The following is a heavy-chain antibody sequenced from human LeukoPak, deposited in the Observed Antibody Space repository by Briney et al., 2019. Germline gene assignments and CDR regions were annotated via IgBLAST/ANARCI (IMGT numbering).Heavy chain of an antibody. Sequence: GGSLRLSCAVSGLTFSSSWMDWVRQAPGRGLEWVASINPDGNKKYSADSVKGRFTISRDNAENSLYLQMNSLRVEDTAFYYCARDLAYSRLDYWGQGMLVTVSS. CDR2: INPDGNKK. D-gene: IGHD5-18*01. CDR1: GLTFSSSW. CDR3: ARDLAYSRLDY. V-gene: IGHV3-7*01. J-gene: IGHJ4*02.